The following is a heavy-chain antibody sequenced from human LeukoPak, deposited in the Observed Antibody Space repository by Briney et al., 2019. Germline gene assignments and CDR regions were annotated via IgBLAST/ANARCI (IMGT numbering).Heavy chain of an antibody. CDR1: GGTFSSYA. CDR3: ATDRAGEGVGDPPRGAFDI. Sequence: GASVKVSCKASGGTFSSYAISWVRQAPGQGLEWMGGIIPIFGTANYAQKFQGRVTMTEDTSTDTAYMELSSLRSEDTAVYYCATDRAGEGVGDPPRGAFDIWGQGTMVTVSS. D-gene: IGHD3-10*01. CDR2: IIPIFGTA. V-gene: IGHV1-69*06. J-gene: IGHJ3*02.